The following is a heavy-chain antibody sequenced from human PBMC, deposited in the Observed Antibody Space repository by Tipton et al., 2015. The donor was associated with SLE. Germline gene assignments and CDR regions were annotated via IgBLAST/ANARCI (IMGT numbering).Heavy chain of an antibody. J-gene: IGHJ4*02. CDR3: AGAWQGYCSGGTCYVLDY. Sequence: TLSLTCTVSGGSISSSSYYRGWIRQPPGKGLEWIGSIYYSGGTYYNPSLKSRVTISVDTSKNQLSLKLSSVTAAATAVYYCAGAWQGYCSGGTCYVLDYWGQGTLVTVSS. D-gene: IGHD2-15*01. CDR2: IYYSGGT. V-gene: IGHV4-39*07. CDR1: GGSISSSSYY.